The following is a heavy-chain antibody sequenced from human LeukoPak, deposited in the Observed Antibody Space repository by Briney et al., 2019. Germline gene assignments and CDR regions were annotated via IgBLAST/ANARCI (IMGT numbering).Heavy chain of an antibody. D-gene: IGHD2-2*01. V-gene: IGHV3-23*01. CDR3: AKDHCPHRTNCNDNYFDY. Sequence: RAGGSLTLSCAASGFNFGKHAITWVRQTPGKGLEWVAVVSGTGETTFYAGSVRGRFTISRDNSKSTVYLQMNSLRAEDTAVYYCAKDHCPHRTNCNDNYFDYWGHGALVTVSS. CDR1: GFNFGKHA. J-gene: IGHJ4*01. CDR2: VSGTGETT.